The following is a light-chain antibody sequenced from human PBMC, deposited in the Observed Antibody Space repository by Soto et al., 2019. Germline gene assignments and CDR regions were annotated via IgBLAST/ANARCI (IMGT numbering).Light chain of an antibody. Sequence: EIVLPQSPGTLSLSPGERATLSCRASQSVSAYLAWYQQRPGQAPRLLIYGASTRATGIPDRFSGSGPGTDFTLTISRLEPEDFAVFYCQQYGSSLPWAFGQGTKVDIK. CDR1: QSVSAY. J-gene: IGKJ1*01. CDR2: GAS. V-gene: IGKV3-20*01. CDR3: QQYGSSLPWA.